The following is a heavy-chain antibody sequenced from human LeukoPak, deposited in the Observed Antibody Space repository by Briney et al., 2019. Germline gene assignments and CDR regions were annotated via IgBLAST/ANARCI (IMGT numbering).Heavy chain of an antibody. CDR1: GGSFSGYY. CDR3: ARHSRSAYTGYENAFDI. Sequence: PSETLSLTCAVYGGSFSGYYWSWIRQPPGKGLEWIGEINHSGSTNYNPSLKSRITMSVDTSKNQFSLKLNSVTAADTGIYYCARHSRSAYTGYENAFDIWGQGTMVTVSS. D-gene: IGHD5-12*01. CDR2: INHSGST. J-gene: IGHJ3*02. V-gene: IGHV4-34*10.